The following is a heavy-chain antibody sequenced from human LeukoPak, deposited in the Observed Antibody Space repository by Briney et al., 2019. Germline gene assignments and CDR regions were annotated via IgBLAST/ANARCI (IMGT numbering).Heavy chain of an antibody. Sequence: PSETLSLTCTVSGGSISSGGYYWSWIRQHPXKGLEWIGYIYYSGSTYYNPSLKSRVTISVDTSKNQFSLKLSSVTAADTAVYYCARVPAYYDSSGMDVWGQGTTVTVSS. CDR3: ARVPAYYDSSGMDV. D-gene: IGHD3-22*01. V-gene: IGHV4-31*03. J-gene: IGHJ6*02. CDR2: IYYSGST. CDR1: GGSISSGGYY.